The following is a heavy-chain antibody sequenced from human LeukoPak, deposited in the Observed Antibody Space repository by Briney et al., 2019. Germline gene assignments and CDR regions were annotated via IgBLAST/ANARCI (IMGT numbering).Heavy chain of an antibody. CDR2: IYYSGST. V-gene: IGHV4-30-4*08. CDR1: GGSISGGDYY. Sequence: SQTLSLTCTVSGGSISGGDYYWSWIRHPPGKGLEWLGYIYYSGSTYYNPSLKSRVTISVDTSKNQFSLKLSSVTDADTAVYYDAGNRYSSSWYDAFDIWGQGTMVTVSS. CDR3: AGNRYSSSWYDAFDI. J-gene: IGHJ3*02. D-gene: IGHD6-13*01.